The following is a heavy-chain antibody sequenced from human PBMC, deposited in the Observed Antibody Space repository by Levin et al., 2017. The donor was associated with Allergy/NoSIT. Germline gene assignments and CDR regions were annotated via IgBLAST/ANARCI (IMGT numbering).Heavy chain of an antibody. CDR1: GGSFSGYY. V-gene: IGHV4-34*01. CDR3: ARARWDCSGGSCYSGPIDY. Sequence: PSETLSLTCAVYGGSFSGYYWSWIRQPPGKGLEWIGEINHSGSTNYNPSLKSRVTISVDTSKNQFSLKLSSVTAADTAVYYCARARWDCSGGSCYSGPIDYWGQGTLVTVSS. D-gene: IGHD2-15*01. J-gene: IGHJ4*02. CDR2: INHSGST.